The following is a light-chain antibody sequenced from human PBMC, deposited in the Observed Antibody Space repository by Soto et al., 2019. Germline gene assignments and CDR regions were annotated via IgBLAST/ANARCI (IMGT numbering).Light chain of an antibody. CDR2: EVS. J-gene: IGLJ1*01. Sequence: QSALTQPASVSGSPVQSITISCTGTSSDVGSYNLVSWYQQHPGKAPKLMIFEVSKWPSGVSNRFSGSKSGNTASLTISGLQTGDEADYYCCSYACGSTYVFGTGTKVTVL. CDR1: SSDVGSYNL. CDR3: CSYACGSTYV. V-gene: IGLV2-23*02.